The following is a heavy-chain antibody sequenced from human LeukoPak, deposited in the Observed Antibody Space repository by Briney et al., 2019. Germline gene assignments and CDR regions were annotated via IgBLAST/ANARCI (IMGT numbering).Heavy chain of an antibody. CDR2: ILSDHTT. CDR1: GFTVRSNY. V-gene: IGHV3-53*01. Sequence: GGSLRLSCAASGFTVRSNYMSWVRQAPGKGLEWVSIILSDHTTHYADSAKGRFTFSRDDSKNSLHLQMNRLRVEDTAVYYCARGLLESQFDHWGQGTLVTVSS. CDR3: ARGLLESQFDH. D-gene: IGHD3-10*01. J-gene: IGHJ4*02.